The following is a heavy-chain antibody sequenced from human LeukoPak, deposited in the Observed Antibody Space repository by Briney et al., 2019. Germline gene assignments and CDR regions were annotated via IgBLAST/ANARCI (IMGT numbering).Heavy chain of an antibody. CDR2: INHSGST. CDR3: ARVKDPGGYYYYYYMDV. CDR1: GESFSGYY. D-gene: IGHD3-16*01. J-gene: IGHJ6*03. V-gene: IGHV4-34*01. Sequence: PSETLSLTCAGYGESFSGYYWSWIRQPPGKGLEWIGEINHSGSTSYNPSLKSRVTISVDTSKNQFSLKLSSVTAADTAMYYCARVKDPGGYYYYYYMDVWGKGTTVTVSS.